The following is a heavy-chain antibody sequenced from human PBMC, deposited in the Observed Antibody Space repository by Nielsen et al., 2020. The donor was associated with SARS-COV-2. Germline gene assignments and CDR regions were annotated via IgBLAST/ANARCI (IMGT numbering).Heavy chain of an antibody. J-gene: IGHJ2*01. Sequence: GRSLRLSCAASGFTFSSYAMHWVRQAPGKGLEWVAVISYDGGNKYYADSVKGRFTISRDNSKNTLYLQMNSLRAEDTAVYYCARDSGSDWYFDLWGRGTLVTVSS. CDR3: ARDSGSDWYFDL. CDR2: ISYDGGNK. V-gene: IGHV3-30*04. D-gene: IGHD3-10*01. CDR1: GFTFSSYA.